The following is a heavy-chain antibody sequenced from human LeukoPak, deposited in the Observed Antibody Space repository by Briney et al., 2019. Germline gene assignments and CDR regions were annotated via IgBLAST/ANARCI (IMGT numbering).Heavy chain of an antibody. CDR1: GYTFTSHD. CDR3: ARVYDSSGYFPRAFDY. D-gene: IGHD3-22*01. V-gene: IGHV1-8*01. Sequence: ASVKVSCKASGYTFTSHDINWVRQATGQGLEWMGWMNPNSGNTGYAQKFQGRVTMTRNTSISTAYMELSSLRSEDTAVYYCARVYDSSGYFPRAFDYWGQGTLVTVSS. J-gene: IGHJ4*02. CDR2: MNPNSGNT.